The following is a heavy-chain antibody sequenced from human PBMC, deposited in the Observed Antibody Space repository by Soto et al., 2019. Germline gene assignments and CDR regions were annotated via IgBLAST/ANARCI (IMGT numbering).Heavy chain of an antibody. CDR1: GYTFTSYG. Sequence: ASVKVSCKASGYTFTSYGISWVRQAPGQGLEWMGWTSAYNGNTNYAQKLQGRVTMTTDTSTSTAYMELRSLRSDDTAVYYCARDQYGSGSYYPYNWFDPWGQGTLVTVSS. D-gene: IGHD3-10*01. CDR3: ARDQYGSGSYYPYNWFDP. J-gene: IGHJ5*02. V-gene: IGHV1-18*01. CDR2: TSAYNGNT.